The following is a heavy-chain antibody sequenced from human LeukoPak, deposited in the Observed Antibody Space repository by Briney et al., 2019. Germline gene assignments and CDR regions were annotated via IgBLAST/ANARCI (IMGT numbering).Heavy chain of an antibody. CDR1: GYSFTSCW. CDR3: ARLYYYDSSNYYYTD. Sequence: GESLKISCKGSGYSFTSCWIGWVRQMPGKGLEWMGIIYPDDSDSRYSPSFEGQVTISADRSINTAYLQWSSLKASDSAMYYCARLYYYDSSNYYYTDWGRGTLVTVSS. CDR2: IYPDDSDS. V-gene: IGHV5-51*01. J-gene: IGHJ4*02. D-gene: IGHD3-22*01.